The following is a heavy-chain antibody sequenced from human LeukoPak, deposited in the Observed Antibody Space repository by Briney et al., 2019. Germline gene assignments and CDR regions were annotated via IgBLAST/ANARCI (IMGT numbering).Heavy chain of an antibody. CDR3: AADPYYYDSSAKADY. Sequence: PSETLSLTCTVSGGSISSYYWSWIRQPPGKGLEWIGYIYYSGSTNYNPSLKSRVTISVDTSKNQFSLKLSSVTAADTAVYYCAADPYYYDSSAKADYWGQGTLVTVPS. D-gene: IGHD3-22*01. CDR1: GGSISSYY. V-gene: IGHV4-59*08. J-gene: IGHJ4*02. CDR2: IYYSGST.